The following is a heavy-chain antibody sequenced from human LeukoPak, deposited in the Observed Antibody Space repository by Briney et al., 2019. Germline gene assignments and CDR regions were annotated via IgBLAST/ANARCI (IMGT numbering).Heavy chain of an antibody. CDR2: INHNGSEK. V-gene: IGHV3-7*01. J-gene: IGHJ4*02. Sequence: PGGSLRLSCAASGFTLSDYWVSWVRQAPGKGLEWVANINHNGSEKYCGDSVTGRFTISRDNAKNSLYLQMNNLRAEDSAVYYCVRWATSFDFWGQGTLVTVSS. CDR1: GFTLSDYW. D-gene: IGHD6-6*01. CDR3: VRWATSFDF.